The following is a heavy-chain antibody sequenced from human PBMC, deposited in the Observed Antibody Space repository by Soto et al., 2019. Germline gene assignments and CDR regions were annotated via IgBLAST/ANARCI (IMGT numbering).Heavy chain of an antibody. J-gene: IGHJ4*02. D-gene: IGHD6-13*01. CDR3: AKAALYSSTWETGKGYFDY. CDR2: ISGGGGSA. Sequence: EVQLLESGGDLVQPGGSLRLSCAASAFTFSSYAMSWVHQAPGKGLEWVSTISGGGGSAYYAASVEGRFTISRDNSKNTLFLQMHTLRAEDTAVYYCAKAALYSSTWETGKGYFDYWGQGTLVTVSS. CDR1: AFTFSSYA. V-gene: IGHV3-23*01.